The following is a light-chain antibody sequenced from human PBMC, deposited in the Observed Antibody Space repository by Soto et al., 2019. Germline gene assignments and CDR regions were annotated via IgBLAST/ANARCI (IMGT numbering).Light chain of an antibody. J-gene: IGKJ4*01. V-gene: IGKV1-5*01. CDR1: QSVRSW. CDR2: DAS. CDR3: QQYDNYPLT. Sequence: DIQMTQSPATLSASVGDSVSITCRASQSVRSWLAWYQQKPGTAPKLLIFDASRLESGVPSRFSGSASGTEFTLTISSLQPDDFATYYGQQYDNYPLTFGGGTKV.